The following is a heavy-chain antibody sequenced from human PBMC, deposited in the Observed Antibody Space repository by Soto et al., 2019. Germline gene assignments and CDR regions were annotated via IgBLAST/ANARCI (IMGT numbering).Heavy chain of an antibody. CDR2: ISYDGSNK. CDR3: ARDLDSSGWYSSAFDI. Sequence: GGSLRLSCAASGFTFSSYAMHWVRQAPGKGLEWVAVISYDGSNKYYADSVKGRFTISRDNSKNTLYLQMNSLRAEDTAVYYCARDLDSSGWYSSAFDIWGQGTMVTVSS. CDR1: GFTFSSYA. V-gene: IGHV3-30-3*01. D-gene: IGHD6-19*01. J-gene: IGHJ3*02.